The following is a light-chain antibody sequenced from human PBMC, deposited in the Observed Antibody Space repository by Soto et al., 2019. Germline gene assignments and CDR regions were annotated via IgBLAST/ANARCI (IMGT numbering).Light chain of an antibody. J-gene: IGLJ2*01. Sequence: QSVLTQPASVSGSPGQSITISCTGTSSDVAGYNYVSWYQQHPGKAPKLMIYDVSNRPSGVSNRFSGSRSGNTASLTISGLHAEYEADYYCSSYTSSSTRVFGGGTKVTVL. CDR1: SSDVAGYNY. CDR2: DVS. CDR3: SSYTSSSTRV. V-gene: IGLV2-14*01.